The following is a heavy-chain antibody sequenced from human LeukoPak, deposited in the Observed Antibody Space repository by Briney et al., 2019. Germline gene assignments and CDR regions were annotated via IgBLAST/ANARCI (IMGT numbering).Heavy chain of an antibody. Sequence: ASVKVSCKASGYTFTSYAMHWVRQAPGQRLEWMGWINAGNGNTKYSQKFQGRVTITRDTSASTAYMELSSLRSEDTAVYYCARGIWSSHKADYYLDHWGQGTLVTVSS. CDR2: INAGNGNT. J-gene: IGHJ4*02. CDR3: ARGIWSSHKADYYLDH. D-gene: IGHD3-3*01. CDR1: GYTFTSYA. V-gene: IGHV1-3*01.